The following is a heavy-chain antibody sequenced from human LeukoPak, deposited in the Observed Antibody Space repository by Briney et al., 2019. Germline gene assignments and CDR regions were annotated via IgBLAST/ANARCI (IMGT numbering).Heavy chain of an antibody. CDR1: GFTFSSYA. D-gene: IGHD6-19*01. CDR3: ARDSAVATYYGVDV. Sequence: GGSLRLSCAASGFTFSSYAMHWVRQAPGKGLEWVAVISYDGSNKYYADSVKGRFTISRDNAKNSLYLQMNSLRAEDTAVYYCARDSAVATYYGVDVWGQGTTVTVS. CDR2: ISYDGSNK. V-gene: IGHV3-30-3*01. J-gene: IGHJ6*02.